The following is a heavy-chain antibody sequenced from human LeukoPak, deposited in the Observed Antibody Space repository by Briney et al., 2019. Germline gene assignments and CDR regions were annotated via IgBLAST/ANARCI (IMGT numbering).Heavy chain of an antibody. CDR3: ATDFSVAAAGTNDY. CDR1: GFTFNNYA. J-gene: IGHJ4*02. CDR2: ISTSSDDT. Sequence: GGSLRLSXTASGFTFNNYAMSWVRQAPGKGLEWVSSISTSSDDTYYTDSVRGRFTISRDNAENSLFLQMSSLRAEDTATYYCATDFSVAAAGTNDYWGQGTLVTVSS. V-gene: IGHV3-21*01. D-gene: IGHD6-13*01.